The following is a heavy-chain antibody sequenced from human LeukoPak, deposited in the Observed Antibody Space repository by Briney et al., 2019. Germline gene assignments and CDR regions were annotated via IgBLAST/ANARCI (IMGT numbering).Heavy chain of an antibody. V-gene: IGHV1-8*01. Sequence: ASVKVSCKASGFTFTSYDINRVRQASGQGLEWMGWMNPNNGNTGYAQKFQGRVTMTRDTSISTAYMELRGLRSEDTAVYYCARALIVVVPAATHNWFDPWGQGTLVTVSS. CDR2: MNPNNGNT. CDR3: ARALIVVVPAATHNWFDP. CDR1: GFTFTSYD. D-gene: IGHD2-2*01. J-gene: IGHJ5*02.